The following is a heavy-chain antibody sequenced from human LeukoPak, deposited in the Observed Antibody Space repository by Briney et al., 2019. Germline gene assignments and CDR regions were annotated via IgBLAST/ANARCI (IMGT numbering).Heavy chain of an antibody. CDR3: ARDLVVAYYYDSSGYSRPFDY. V-gene: IGHV1-18*01. CDR1: GYTFTSYG. Sequence: ASVKVSCEASGYTFTSYGISWVRQAPGQGLEWMGWISAYNGNTNYAQKLQGRVTMTTDTSTSTAYMELRSLRSDDTAVYYCARDLVVAYYYDSSGYSRPFDYWGQGTLVTVSS. CDR2: ISAYNGNT. J-gene: IGHJ4*02. D-gene: IGHD3-22*01.